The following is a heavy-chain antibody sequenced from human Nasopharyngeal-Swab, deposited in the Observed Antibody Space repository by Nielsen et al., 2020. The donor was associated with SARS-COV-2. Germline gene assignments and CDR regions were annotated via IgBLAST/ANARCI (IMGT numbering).Heavy chain of an antibody. CDR3: VRDESGDYLGLPFDS. CDR2: VLYTGT. CDR1: GASISSRNNY. J-gene: IGHJ4*02. D-gene: IGHD4-17*01. Sequence: SETLSLTCVVSGASISSRNNYWGWIRQSPEKGLPLLGTVLYTGTYYNPSLQSRVTISVDASKNQFSLKLTSVTAADTAVYYCVRDESGDYLGLPFDSWGPGTLVTVSS. V-gene: IGHV4-39*07.